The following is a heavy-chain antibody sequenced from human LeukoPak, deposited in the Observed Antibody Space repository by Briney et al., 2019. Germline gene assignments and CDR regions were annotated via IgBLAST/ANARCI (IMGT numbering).Heavy chain of an antibody. CDR3: ARGDSGYYDAFDI. CDR1: EFTFSSYS. V-gene: IGHV3-21*01. Sequence: PGGSLRLSCAASEFTFSSYSMNWVRQAPGKGLEWVSSISSSSSYIYYADSVKGRFTISRDNAKNSLYLQMNSLRAEDTAVYYCARGDSGYYDAFDIWGQGTMVTVSS. J-gene: IGHJ3*02. CDR2: ISSSSSYI. D-gene: IGHD3-22*01.